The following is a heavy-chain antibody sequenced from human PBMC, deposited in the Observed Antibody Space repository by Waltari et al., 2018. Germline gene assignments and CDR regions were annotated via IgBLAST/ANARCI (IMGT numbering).Heavy chain of an antibody. CDR1: GDSMNNHYM. CDR3: ARDRGRGLYLDT. CDR2: IHYSGRT. D-gene: IGHD5-12*01. J-gene: IGHJ5*02. Sequence: QLQQSGPGLVKPSESLSLTCRVSGDSMNNHYMWNWVRQSPGKGLEWVGQIHYSGRTHFNPSLESRITMSIDMSSNQFSLRLSSVTVADTAVYFCARDRGRGLYLDTWGQGTLVTVSP. V-gene: IGHV4-4*02.